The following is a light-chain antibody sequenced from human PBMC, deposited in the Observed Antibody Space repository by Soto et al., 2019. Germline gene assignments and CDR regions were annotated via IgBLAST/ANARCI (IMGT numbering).Light chain of an antibody. CDR2: QNS. CDR1: PSNIGARYA. CDR3: QTYDNSLSGYV. V-gene: IGLV1-40*01. J-gene: IGLJ1*01. Sequence: VLRPPPSMPGAHGKRVPSSWSGNPSNIGARYAVSWYQQLPRAAPKFLMSQNSGRPSGVPNRFSASESATSASLAITGLPAEDEAVYYCQTYDNSLSGYVFGGGTKVTVL.